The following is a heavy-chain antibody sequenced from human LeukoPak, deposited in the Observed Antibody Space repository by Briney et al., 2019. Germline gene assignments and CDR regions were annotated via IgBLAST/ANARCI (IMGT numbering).Heavy chain of an antibody. CDR2: INWDGDDT. V-gene: IGHV3-20*04. J-gene: IGHJ4*02. D-gene: IGHD6-13*01. CDR3: AKLDIAAAGE. Sequence: GGSLRLSCAASGFTIEDYGMSWVRQAPGKGLEWVSTINWDGDDTVYADSVKGRFTISRDNARNSLYLQLNSLRAEDTAFYYCAKLDIAAAGEWGQGTLVTVSS. CDR1: GFTIEDYG.